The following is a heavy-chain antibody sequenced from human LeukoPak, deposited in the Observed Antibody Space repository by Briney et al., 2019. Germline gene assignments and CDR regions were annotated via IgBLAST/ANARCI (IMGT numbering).Heavy chain of an antibody. CDR1: GGSISSYY. D-gene: IGHD2-2*01. J-gene: IGHJ3*02. V-gene: IGHV4-59*12. CDR3: ARVVQGFDDFEI. CDR2: IYYSGSI. Sequence: SETLSLTCTVSGGSISSYYWSWIRQPPGKGLEWIGYIYYSGSINYNPSLKSRVTISVDTSKNQFSLKLSSVTAADTAVYYCARVVQGFDDFEIWGQGTMVTVSS.